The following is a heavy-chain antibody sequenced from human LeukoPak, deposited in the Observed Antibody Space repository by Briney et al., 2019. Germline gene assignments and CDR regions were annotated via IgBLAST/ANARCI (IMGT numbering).Heavy chain of an antibody. Sequence: SETLSLTCAVYGGSFSGYYWSWIRQPPGKGLDWIGEINHSGSTNYNPSLKSRDTISVDTPKNQFSLKLSYVPAADTAVYYCARPSYCSSTSCYKGVYLEHWGQGTLVTVSS. D-gene: IGHD2-2*02. J-gene: IGHJ1*01. CDR1: GGSFSGYY. CDR2: INHSGST. V-gene: IGHV4-34*01. CDR3: ARPSYCSSTSCYKGVYLEH.